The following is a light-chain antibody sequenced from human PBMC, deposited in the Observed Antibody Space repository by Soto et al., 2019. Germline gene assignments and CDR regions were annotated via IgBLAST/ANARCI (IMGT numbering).Light chain of an antibody. J-gene: IGKJ1*01. CDR3: MQGTHWPWT. Sequence: DVVMTQSPLSLPVTLGQPASLSCRSSQNLVDSDGNTYLNWFHQRPGQSPRRLFYKISNRDSGVPDRFSGSGSGTDFTLKISRVEAEDVGVYYCMQGTHWPWTFGQGTKVEIK. CDR2: KIS. CDR1: QNLVDSDGNTY. V-gene: IGKV2-30*01.